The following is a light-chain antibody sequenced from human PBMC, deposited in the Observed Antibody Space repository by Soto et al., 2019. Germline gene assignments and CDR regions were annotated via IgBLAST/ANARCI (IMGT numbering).Light chain of an antibody. CDR1: NSNIGGNT. CDR3: AAWDHSVNVF. J-gene: IGLJ2*01. Sequence: QSVLTQPPSASGTPGQRVTISCSGSNSNIGGNTVNWYQQLPGTAPKLLIYSDDQRPSGVPDRFSASKSGTSASLAISGLQSEDEAEYYCAAWDHSVNVFFGGGTKLTVL. CDR2: SDD. V-gene: IGLV1-44*01.